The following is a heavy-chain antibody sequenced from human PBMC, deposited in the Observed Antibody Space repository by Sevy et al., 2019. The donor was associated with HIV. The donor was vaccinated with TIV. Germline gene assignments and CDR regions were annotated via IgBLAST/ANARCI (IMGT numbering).Heavy chain of an antibody. J-gene: IGHJ4*02. Sequence: GGSLRLSCAASGFTVSNNYIGWVRQAPGKGLEWVSAIYAGGNTYFANSVKGRFTVSRDNSKNTVYLQMNSLRAEDTAMYYCARETVDGYNLWGQGTLVTVSS. CDR1: GFTVSNNY. CDR3: ARETVDGYNL. V-gene: IGHV3-53*01. D-gene: IGHD5-12*01. CDR2: IYAGGNT.